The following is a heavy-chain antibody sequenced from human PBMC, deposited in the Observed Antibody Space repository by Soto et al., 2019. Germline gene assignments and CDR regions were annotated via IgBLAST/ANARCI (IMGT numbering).Heavy chain of an antibody. CDR2: IGTAGDT. CDR3: ARAGGCPHPGYFDY. CDR1: GFTFSSYD. Sequence: EVQLVESGGGLVQPGGSLRLSCPASGFTFSSYDMHWVRQATGKGLEWVSAIGTAGDTYYPGSVKGRFTISRENAKNSLYLQMNSLRAGDTAVYYCARAGGCPHPGYFDYWGQGTLVTVSS. J-gene: IGHJ4*02. D-gene: IGHD1-26*01. V-gene: IGHV3-13*01.